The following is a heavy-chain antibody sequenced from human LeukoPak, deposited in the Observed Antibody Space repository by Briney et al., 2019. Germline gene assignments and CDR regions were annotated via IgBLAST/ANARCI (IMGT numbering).Heavy chain of an antibody. J-gene: IGHJ4*02. CDR1: GFDFGAYE. V-gene: IGHV3-48*03. Sequence: PGGSLRLSCAASGFDFGAYEMNWVRQAPGKGLEWVAYFAGSDTTKYYADSVRGRFTNSRDNAKKSLYLQMNSLRAEDTALYYCTTLGYHLDSWGQGTLVTVSS. D-gene: IGHD3-22*01. CDR2: FAGSDTTK. CDR3: TTLGYHLDS.